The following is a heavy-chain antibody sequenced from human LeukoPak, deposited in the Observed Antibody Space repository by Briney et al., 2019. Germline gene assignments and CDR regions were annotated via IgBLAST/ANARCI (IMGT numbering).Heavy chain of an antibody. CDR3: ASGRWSDYLDY. Sequence: GGSLRLSCAASGFTFSSYGMHWVRQTPGKGLVWVSRIKSDGSSTSHADSVKGRFTISRDNAKNTLYLQMNSLRGEDTAVYYCASGRWSDYLDYWGQGTLVTVSS. V-gene: IGHV3-74*01. J-gene: IGHJ4*02. CDR2: IKSDGSST. D-gene: IGHD3-3*01. CDR1: GFTFSSYG.